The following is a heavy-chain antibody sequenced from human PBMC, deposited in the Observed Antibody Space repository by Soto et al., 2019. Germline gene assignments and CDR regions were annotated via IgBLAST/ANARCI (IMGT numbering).Heavy chain of an antibody. CDR1: GDSFTNYY. V-gene: IGHV1-46*01. D-gene: IGHD3-3*01. J-gene: IGHJ6*02. CDR2: INSSGGSP. CDR3: AGERNYDFWSGYSSYGMDV. Sequence: QVQLIQSGAEVRKPGASVKVSCKASGDSFTNYYFHWVRQAPGQSLEWMGIINSSGGSPTYAQKFLGRVTMTRDTSTSTVYMELSILKSEDTAVYYCAGERNYDFWSGYSSYGMDVWGQGTTVSVSS.